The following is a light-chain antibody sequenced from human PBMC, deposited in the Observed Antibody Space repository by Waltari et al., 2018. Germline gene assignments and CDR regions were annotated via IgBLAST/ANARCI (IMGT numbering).Light chain of an antibody. Sequence: QSALTQPASVSGSPGQSITISCTGTSNDVCYFDLVSWYQQHPGKAPRLLICQVTKRPSEISDRFSGSTAGSTAYLTISGLQSEDEADDYCSSYAGDNRLIFGGGTKVTVL. CDR1: SNDVCYFDL. J-gene: IGLJ2*01. CDR3: SSYAGDNRLI. V-gene: IGLV2-23*02. CDR2: QVT.